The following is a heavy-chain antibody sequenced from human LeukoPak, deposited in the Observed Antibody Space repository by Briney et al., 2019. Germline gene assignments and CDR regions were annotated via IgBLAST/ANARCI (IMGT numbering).Heavy chain of an antibody. V-gene: IGHV3-9*01. CDR2: ISWNSHSI. D-gene: IGHD3-3*01. J-gene: IGHJ4*02. CDR1: GFTFEDYA. CDR3: ARHDFWSGFKGGDY. Sequence: PGGSLRLSCAVSGFTFEDYAMHWVRQAPGKGLEWVSCISWNSHSIVYADSVKGRFTISRDNVRNSLYLQMNSLRAEDTAFYYCARHDFWSGFKGGDYWGQGTLVTVSS.